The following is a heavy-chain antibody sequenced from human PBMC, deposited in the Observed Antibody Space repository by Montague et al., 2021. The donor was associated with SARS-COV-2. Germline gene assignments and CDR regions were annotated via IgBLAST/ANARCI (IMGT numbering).Heavy chain of an antibody. Sequence: SETLSLTCTLSGDSIRESHWSCIRQPPGKGLEWIGYTDNSGSTNYNPALESRVTPTVSASNNQFYLTLRSVTAADTAVYYCARLTGSRVYYYHYGLDVWGQGTTVTVSS. CDR2: TDNSGST. J-gene: IGHJ6*02. CDR1: GDSIRESH. CDR3: ARLTGSRVYYYHYGLDV. D-gene: IGHD1-20*01. V-gene: IGHV4-4*09.